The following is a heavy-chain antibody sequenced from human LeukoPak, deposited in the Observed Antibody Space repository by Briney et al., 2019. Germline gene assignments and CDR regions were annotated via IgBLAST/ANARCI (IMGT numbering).Heavy chain of an antibody. V-gene: IGHV3-64*01. CDR1: GLTFSRSW. CDR2: ISSNGGST. D-gene: IGHD5-18*01. CDR3: ARTYSYGSGYFDY. Sequence: GGSLRLSCAASGLTFSRSWMHWVRQAPGKGLEYVSAISSNGGSTYYANSVQGRFTISRDNSKNTLYLQMGSLRAEDMAVYYCARTYSYGSGYFDYWGQGTLVTVSS. J-gene: IGHJ4*02.